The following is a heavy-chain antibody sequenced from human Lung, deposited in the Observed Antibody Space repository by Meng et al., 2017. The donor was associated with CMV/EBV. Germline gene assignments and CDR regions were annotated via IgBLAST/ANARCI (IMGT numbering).Heavy chain of an antibody. J-gene: IGHJ4*02. CDR2: ISYDGNIR. Sequence: GGSLRLSCAASGFTFSNYAMHWVRQPPGKGLEWVAVISYDGNIRYFGEPVKGRFTISRDNSKNTLYLQMNSLRAEDTAVYYCAREHFGNSRGFDHWGQGTLVTVSS. CDR3: AREHFGNSRGFDH. V-gene: IGHV3-30-3*01. D-gene: IGHD4-23*01. CDR1: GFTFSNYA.